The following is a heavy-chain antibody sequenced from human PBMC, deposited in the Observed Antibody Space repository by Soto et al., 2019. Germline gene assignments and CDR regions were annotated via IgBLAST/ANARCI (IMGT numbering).Heavy chain of an antibody. V-gene: IGHV5-10-1*01. Sequence: PGESLKISCKGARYSFTSYWISWVRQMPGKGLEWMGRIDPSDPYTNYSPSFRGHVTISADKSISTVYLQWSSLKASDTAMYYCARGTLVSPNYGVDVWGQGTTVPVSS. D-gene: IGHD6-6*01. CDR2: IDPSDPYT. CDR3: ARGTLVSPNYGVDV. CDR1: RYSFTSYW. J-gene: IGHJ6*02.